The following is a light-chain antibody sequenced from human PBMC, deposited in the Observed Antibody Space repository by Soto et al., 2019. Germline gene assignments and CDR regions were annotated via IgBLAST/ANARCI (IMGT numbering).Light chain of an antibody. Sequence: EIQPTQSPPTLSASVGDRVTITCRASQTISTWMAWYQQKPGKAPKLLVYDASTLQSGVASRFSGSGSGTEFTLIISGLQPDDSATYYCQQYTNTNNPWMFGQGTKV. CDR2: DAS. CDR1: QTISTW. CDR3: QQYTNTNNPWM. V-gene: IGKV1-5*01. J-gene: IGKJ1*01.